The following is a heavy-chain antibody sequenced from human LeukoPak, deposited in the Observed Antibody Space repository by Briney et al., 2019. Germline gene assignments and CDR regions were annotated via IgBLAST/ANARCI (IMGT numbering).Heavy chain of an antibody. D-gene: IGHD3-22*01. J-gene: IGHJ5*02. V-gene: IGHV4-38-2*02. CDR2: IYHSGST. Sequence: PSETLSLTCTVSSYSISSGYYWGWIRQPPGKGLEWTGSIYHSGSTYYNPSLKSRVSISVDTSKNQFSLKLSSVTAADTAVYYCARACYDKSGYYYPWFDPWGQGTLVTVSS. CDR3: ARACYDKSGYYYPWFDP. CDR1: SYSISSGYY.